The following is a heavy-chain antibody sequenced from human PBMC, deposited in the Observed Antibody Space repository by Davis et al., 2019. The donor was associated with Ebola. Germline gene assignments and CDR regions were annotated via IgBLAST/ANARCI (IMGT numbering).Heavy chain of an antibody. V-gene: IGHV3-23*01. CDR2: ITNTGET. J-gene: IGHJ4*02. CDR3: PVGHYSSPNG. D-gene: IGHD4-11*01. Sequence: PGGSLRLSCAASGFTFTSYAMSWVRQAPGKGLEWISLITNTGETYYIESVRGRFTISRDISTNTFYLQMNSLRAEDTAVYYCPVGHYSSPNGWGQGVLVTVSS. CDR1: GFTFTSYA.